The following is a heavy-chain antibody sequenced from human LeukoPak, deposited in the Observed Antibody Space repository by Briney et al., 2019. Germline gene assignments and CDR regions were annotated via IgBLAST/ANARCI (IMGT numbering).Heavy chain of an antibody. CDR1: GFTLSKYS. J-gene: IGHJ3*02. V-gene: IGHV3-21*01. CDR2: ITSSSNYI. CDR3: TRDLAFYYYDSSGYFGAFDI. D-gene: IGHD3-22*01. Sequence: GGSLRLSCAASGFTLSKYSMNWVRQAPGKGLEWVSTITSSSNYIHYADSVKGRFTISRDNAKNSLYLQMNSLRAEDTAVYYCTRDLAFYYYDSSGYFGAFDIWGQGTTVTVSS.